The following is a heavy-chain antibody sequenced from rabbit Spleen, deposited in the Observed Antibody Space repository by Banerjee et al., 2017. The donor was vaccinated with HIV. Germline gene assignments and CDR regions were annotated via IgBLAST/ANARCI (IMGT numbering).Heavy chain of an antibody. CDR3: GRSYVGKAITSLNL. J-gene: IGHJ4*01. CDR1: GFDFSTYG. V-gene: IGHV1S47*01. CDR2: IDAVFGTT. Sequence: QEQLVESGGGLVQPGGSLKLSCKASGFDFSTYGVSWVRQAPGRGLEWIGYIDAVFGTTYYARWVNGRFTISSHNAQNTLYLQLNSLTAADTATYFCGRSYVGKAITSLNLWGPGTLVTVS. D-gene: IGHD4-2*01.